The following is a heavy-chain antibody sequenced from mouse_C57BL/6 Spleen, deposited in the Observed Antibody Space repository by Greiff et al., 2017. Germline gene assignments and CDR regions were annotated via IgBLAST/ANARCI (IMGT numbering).Heavy chain of an antibody. V-gene: IGHV5-4*01. CDR2: ISDGGSYT. Sequence: EVMLVESGGGLVKPGGSLKLSCAASGFTFSSYAMSWVRQTPEKRLEWVATISDGGSYTYYPDNVKGRFTISRDNAKNNLYLQMSHLKSEDTAMFYCARDRDDYYEYPYYAMDYWGQGTSVTVSS. D-gene: IGHD2-4*01. CDR1: GFTFSSYA. J-gene: IGHJ4*01. CDR3: ARDRDDYYEYPYYAMDY.